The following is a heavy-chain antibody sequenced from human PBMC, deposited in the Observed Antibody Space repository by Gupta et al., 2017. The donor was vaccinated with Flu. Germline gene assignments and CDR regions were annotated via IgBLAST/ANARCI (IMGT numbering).Heavy chain of an antibody. D-gene: IGHD6-13*01. J-gene: IGHJ4*02. CDR3: LKYHSSSWSHPMHYFDY. Sequence: EVQLVESGGGLVQPGRSLRLSCVASGFRFDDYAMPWVRHAPGKGLEWVSCITCDSDKVAYADSVKGRLTSSRDNGKNSLDLQMSSLKTEDTAFYYWLKYHSSSWSHPMHYFDYWGRGTLVTVSS. V-gene: IGHV3-9*01. CDR2: ITCDSDKV. CDR1: GFRFDDYA.